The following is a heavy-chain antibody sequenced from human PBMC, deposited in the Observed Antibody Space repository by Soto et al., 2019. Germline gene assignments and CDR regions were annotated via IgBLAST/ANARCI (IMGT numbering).Heavy chain of an antibody. CDR3: EKGWSGGSYARHGFDL. J-gene: IGHJ5*02. D-gene: IGHD1-26*01. Sequence: QVQLVQSGAEVKKPGASVKVSCKASGYTFSTYDINWVRQATGQGLEWMGWMNPNSGNTGYAQKFQGRGTMSRNTSISTAYMELSSLRSEDTAVYYCEKGWSGGSYARHGFDLWGQGTLVTVSS. CDR2: MNPNSGNT. CDR1: GYTFSTYD. V-gene: IGHV1-8*01.